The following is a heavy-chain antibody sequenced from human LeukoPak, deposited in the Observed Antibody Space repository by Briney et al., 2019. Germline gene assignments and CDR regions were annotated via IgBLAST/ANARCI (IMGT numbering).Heavy chain of an antibody. V-gene: IGHV3-21*01. Sequence: PGGSLRLSCAASGFTFSSYTMNWVRQAPGKGLEWVSSISSSSYISYSDSVMDRFTIFRDNPKNSLYQQMNSLRAEDTAVYYCARDREGDYIWGSNRPDWFDPWGQGTLVTVSS. CDR3: ARDREGDYIWGSNRPDWFDP. CDR1: GFTFSSYT. J-gene: IGHJ5*02. D-gene: IGHD3-16*02. CDR2: ISSSSYI.